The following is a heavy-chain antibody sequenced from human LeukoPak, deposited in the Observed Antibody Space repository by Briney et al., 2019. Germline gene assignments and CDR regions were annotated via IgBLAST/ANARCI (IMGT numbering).Heavy chain of an antibody. J-gene: IGHJ4*02. CDR3: ASPKERDYYDSSGYYYFFY. CDR1: GGTFTSYD. V-gene: IGHV1-69*13. D-gene: IGHD3-22*01. Sequence: SVKVSCKASGGTFTSYDMSWVRQAPGQGLEWMGGINPISGTANYAQKFQGRVTITGDESTSTAYMELSSLRSEDTAVYYCASPKERDYYDSSGYYYFFYWGQGTLVTVSS. CDR2: INPISGTA.